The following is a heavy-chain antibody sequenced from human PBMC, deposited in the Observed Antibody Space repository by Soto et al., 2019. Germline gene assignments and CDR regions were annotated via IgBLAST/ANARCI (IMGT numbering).Heavy chain of an antibody. CDR2: IYDSGIT. CDR3: ARDVAHGYTENV. J-gene: IGHJ3*01. Sequence: QVQLQESGPGLVKSSQTLSLACTVSGGSVGSGEYYYSWIRQPPGKGLEWIGYIYDSGITNYTPSLKGRVTMSRDRSNNQVSLKLSSVSAADTAVYFCARDVAHGYTENVWGQGTMVTVSS. D-gene: IGHD5-18*01. CDR1: GGSVGSGEYY. V-gene: IGHV4-30-4*01.